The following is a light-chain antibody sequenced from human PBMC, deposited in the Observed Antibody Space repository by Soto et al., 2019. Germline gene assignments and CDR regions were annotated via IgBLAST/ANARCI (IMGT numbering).Light chain of an antibody. CDR2: ATS. J-gene: IGKJ5*01. CDR3: QQSYKMPS. V-gene: IGKV1-39*01. Sequence: EIPLPQSPSSLAASVGDRLTLTCRASRNVSIYLNWYQHKPGKGPTLLIHATSNLQIGVPSRFSGSGSGTEFTLTISSLEPEDFGTYYCQQSYKMPSFGQGTRLAI. CDR1: RNVSIY.